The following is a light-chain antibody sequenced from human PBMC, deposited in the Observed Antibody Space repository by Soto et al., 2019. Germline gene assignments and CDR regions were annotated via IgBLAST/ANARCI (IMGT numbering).Light chain of an antibody. V-gene: IGKV3-20*01. CDR3: QKYGNSPPNS. CDR2: GAS. J-gene: IGKJ2*01. CDR1: QSVSSSY. Sequence: EIVLTQSPGTLSLSPGERATLSCRASQSVSSSYLACYQQKPGQAPRLLIYGASSRTTGIPDRFSGSGSGTDFTLTISRLEPEVFAVYFGQKYGNSPPNSFGQGTKVE.